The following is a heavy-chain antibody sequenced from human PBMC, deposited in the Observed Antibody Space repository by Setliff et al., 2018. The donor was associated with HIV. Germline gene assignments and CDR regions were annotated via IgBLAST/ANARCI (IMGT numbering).Heavy chain of an antibody. Sequence: SETLSLTCTVSGGSISSYYWSWIRQPPEKGLEWIGYIYDRGGTNYNPSLKSRVTISLDTSKSQFSLKLNSVTAADTAVYYCARADCSGGSCYSPGYWGQGTLGTVSS. J-gene: IGHJ4*02. CDR2: IYDRGGT. V-gene: IGHV4-59*01. CDR1: GGSISSYY. D-gene: IGHD2-15*01. CDR3: ARADCSGGSCYSPGY.